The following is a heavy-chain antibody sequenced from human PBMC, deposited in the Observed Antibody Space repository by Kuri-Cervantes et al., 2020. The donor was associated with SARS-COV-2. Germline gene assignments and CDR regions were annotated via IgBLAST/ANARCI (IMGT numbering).Heavy chain of an antibody. CDR3: ARGEDDYRLNWGSPESAFDI. Sequence: LSLTCAASGFTFDDYAMHWVRQAPGKGLEWVSGISWNSGSIGYADSVKGRFTISRDNAKNSLYLQMNSLRAEDTAVYYCARGEDDYRLNWGSPESAFDIWGQGTMVTVSS. J-gene: IGHJ3*02. CDR1: GFTFDDYA. CDR2: ISWNSGSI. V-gene: IGHV3-9*01. D-gene: IGHD7-27*01.